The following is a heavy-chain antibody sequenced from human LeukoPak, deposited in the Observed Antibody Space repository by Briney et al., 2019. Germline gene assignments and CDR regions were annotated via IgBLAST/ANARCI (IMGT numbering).Heavy chain of an antibody. J-gene: IGHJ4*02. D-gene: IGHD6-13*01. V-gene: IGHV4-39*01. CDR3: ASIEEGYSSPHLYY. CDR2: IYYSGST. CDR1: GGSISSSSYY. Sequence: PSETLSLTCTVSGGSISSSSYYWGWIRQPPGKGLEWIGSIYYSGSTYYNPSLKSRVTISVDTSKNQFSLKLSSVTAADTAVYYRASIEEGYSSPHLYYWGQRTLVTVS.